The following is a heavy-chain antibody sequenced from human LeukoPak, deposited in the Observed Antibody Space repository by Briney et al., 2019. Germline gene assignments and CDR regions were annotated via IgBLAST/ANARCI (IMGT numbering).Heavy chain of an antibody. CDR3: AKDQGTAIFGMIIRESYFDL. V-gene: IGHV3-23*03. J-gene: IGHJ2*01. CDR1: GFTFSSYA. Sequence: GESLRLSCAASGFTFSSYAMNWVRQAPGKGLEWVSSVPDGGNNINYAGSVKGRFTTLRDNSQNTLYLQMNRVRADDTAVYYCAKDQGTAIFGMIIRESYFDLWGRGTLDTVS. D-gene: IGHD3-3*01. CDR2: VPDGGNNI.